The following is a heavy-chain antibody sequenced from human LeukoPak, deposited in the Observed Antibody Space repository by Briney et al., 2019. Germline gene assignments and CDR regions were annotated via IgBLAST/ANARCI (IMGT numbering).Heavy chain of an antibody. D-gene: IGHD6-19*01. CDR3: ARDQESVYRGWASGQPHDAFDI. CDR2: TWYDGSNK. CDR1: GFTFSSYG. Sequence: GGSLRLSCAASGFTFSSYGMHWVRQAPGKGLEWVAVTWYDGSNKYYADSVKGRFTISRDNSKNTLYLQMNSLRAEDTAVYYCARDQESVYRGWASGQPHDAFDIWGQGTMVTVSS. V-gene: IGHV3-33*01. J-gene: IGHJ3*02.